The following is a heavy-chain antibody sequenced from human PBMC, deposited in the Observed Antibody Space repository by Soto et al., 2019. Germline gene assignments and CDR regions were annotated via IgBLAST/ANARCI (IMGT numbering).Heavy chain of an antibody. Sequence: TGGSLRLSCAASGFTFSSYAMSWVRQAPGRGLEWVSAISGSGGSTYYADSVKGRFTISRDNSKTTLYLQMNSLRAEDTAVYYCATGDTAKKPYYYYYMDVWGKGTTVTVSS. J-gene: IGHJ6*03. CDR2: ISGSGGST. CDR3: ATGDTAKKPYYYYYMDV. V-gene: IGHV3-23*01. CDR1: GFTFSSYA. D-gene: IGHD5-18*01.